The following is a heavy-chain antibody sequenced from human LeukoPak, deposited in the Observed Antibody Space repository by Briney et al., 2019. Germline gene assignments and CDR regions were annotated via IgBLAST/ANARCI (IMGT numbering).Heavy chain of an antibody. J-gene: IGHJ5*02. CDR2: FHFSGST. CDR3: ARHAVADTGCFDP. Sequence: PSETLSLTCSVSGASVTMGSYYWAWIRQPPGKGLEWIGTFHFSGSTYYNPSLKSRVTISVDTSKNQFSLKLSSVTAADTAVYYCARHAVADTGCFDPWGQGTLVTVSS. V-gene: IGHV4-39*01. CDR1: GASVTMGSYY. D-gene: IGHD6-19*01.